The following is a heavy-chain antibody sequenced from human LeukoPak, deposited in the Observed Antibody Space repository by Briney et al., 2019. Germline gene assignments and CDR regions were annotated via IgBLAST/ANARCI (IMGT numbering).Heavy chain of an antibody. J-gene: IGHJ3*02. V-gene: IGHV3-23*01. CDR2: ISGSGDNT. D-gene: IGHD3-10*01. CDR1: GFTFSSYA. Sequence: GGSLRLSCAASGFTFSSYAMSWVRQAPGKGLEWVSGISGSGDNTYYADSVKGRFTISRDNSKNTLYLQMNSLRAEDTAVYYCARDTLGAAFDIWGQGTMVTVSS. CDR3: ARDTLGAAFDI.